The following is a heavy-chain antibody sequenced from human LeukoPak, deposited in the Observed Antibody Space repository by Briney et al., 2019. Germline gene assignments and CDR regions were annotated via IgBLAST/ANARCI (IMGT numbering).Heavy chain of an antibody. CDR1: GFTFSDYY. CDR2: ISTSGNYI. J-gene: IGHJ3*02. D-gene: IGHD3-22*01. Sequence: PGGSLRLSCAASGFTFSDYYMSWIRQAPGKGLEWVSYISTSGNYIKDADSVKRRFTISRDNAQNSLYLQMNSLRAEDTAVYYCARGYYYDNSGYFSVTPRHDAFDIWGQGTMVTVSS. V-gene: IGHV3-11*06. CDR3: ARGYYYDNSGYFSVTPRHDAFDI.